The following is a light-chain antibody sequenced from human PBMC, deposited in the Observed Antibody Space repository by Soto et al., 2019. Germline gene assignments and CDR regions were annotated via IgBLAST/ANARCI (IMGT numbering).Light chain of an antibody. CDR1: QSVSSY. CDR2: DAS. Sequence: EIVLTQSPSTLSLSPGERATLSCRASQSVSSYLAWCQQKPGQAPRLLIYDASNRATGIPARFSGSGSGTDFTLTISSLEPEGFAVYYCQKRSNWPPDFRGGTKVEIK. J-gene: IGKJ4*01. CDR3: QKRSNWPPD. V-gene: IGKV3-11*01.